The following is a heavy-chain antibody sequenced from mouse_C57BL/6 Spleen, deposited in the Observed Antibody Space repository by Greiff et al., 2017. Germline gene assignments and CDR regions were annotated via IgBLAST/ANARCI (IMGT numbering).Heavy chain of an antibody. CDR2: INPNNGGT. V-gene: IGHV1-26*01. J-gene: IGHJ2*01. Sequence: VQLQQSGPELVKPGASVKISCKASGYTFTDYYMNWVKQSHGKSLEWIGYINPNNGGTSYNQKFKGKATLTVDKSSSTAYMVLRSLTAEDSAVYYCARSVGPYFDYWGQGTTLTVSS. CDR1: GYTFTDYY. CDR3: ARSVGPYFDY.